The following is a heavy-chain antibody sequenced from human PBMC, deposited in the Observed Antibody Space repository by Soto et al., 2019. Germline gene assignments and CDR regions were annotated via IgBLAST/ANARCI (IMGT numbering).Heavy chain of an antibody. CDR3: AREDRGDWSGYYFSRVLGYYYGMDV. D-gene: IGHD3-3*01. J-gene: IGHJ6*02. CDR1: GYTFTGYY. CDR2: INPNSGGT. V-gene: IGHV1-2*04. Sequence: QVQLVQSGAEVKKPGASVKVSCKASGYTFTGYYMHWVRQAPGQGLEWMGWINPNSGGTNYAQKFQGWVTMTRDTSISTAYMELSRLRSDDTAVYYCAREDRGDWSGYYFSRVLGYYYGMDVRGQGTTVTVSS.